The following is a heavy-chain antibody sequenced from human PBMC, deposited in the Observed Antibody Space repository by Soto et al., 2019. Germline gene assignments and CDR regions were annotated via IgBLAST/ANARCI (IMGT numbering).Heavy chain of an antibody. J-gene: IGHJ6*02. CDR2: FDPEDGET. D-gene: IGHD3-9*01. V-gene: IGHV1-24*01. CDR1: GYTLTELS. Sequence: ASVKVSCKVSGYTLTELSMHWVRQAPGKGLEWMGGFDPEDGETIYAQKFQGRVTRTEDTSTDTAYMELSSLRSEDTAVYYCARGGYYDILTGYYPYYYYGMDVWGQGTTVTVSS. CDR3: ARGGYYDILTGYYPYYYYGMDV.